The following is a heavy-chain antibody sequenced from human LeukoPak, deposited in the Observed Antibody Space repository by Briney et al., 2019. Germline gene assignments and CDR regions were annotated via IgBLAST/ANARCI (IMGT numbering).Heavy chain of an antibody. J-gene: IGHJ6*02. V-gene: IGHV3-9*01. CDR3: AKDSGVAATGYGMDV. D-gene: IGHD2-15*01. CDR1: GFTFDDYA. Sequence: TGRSLRLSCAASGFTFDDYAMHWVRQAPGKGLEWVSGISWNSGGIAYADSVKGRFTISRDNARNSLYLQMNSLRAEDTALYYCAKDSGVAATGYGMDVWAQGTTVTVSS. CDR2: ISWNSGGI.